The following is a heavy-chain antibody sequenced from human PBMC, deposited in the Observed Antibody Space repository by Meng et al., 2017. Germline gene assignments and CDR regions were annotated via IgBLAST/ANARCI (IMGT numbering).Heavy chain of an antibody. CDR2: IYYSGST. CDR3: ARDGIAAAGTGRSYFQH. V-gene: IGHV4-39*07. CDR1: GGSISNSSYY. Sequence: QLQLQEAGAGLVKPSETLSLTFTVSGGSISNSSYYWGWIRQPPGKGLEWIGSIYYSGSTYYNPSLKSRVTISVDTSKNQFSLKLSSVTAADTAVYYCARDGIAAAGTGRSYFQHWGQGTLVTASS. D-gene: IGHD6-13*01. J-gene: IGHJ1*01.